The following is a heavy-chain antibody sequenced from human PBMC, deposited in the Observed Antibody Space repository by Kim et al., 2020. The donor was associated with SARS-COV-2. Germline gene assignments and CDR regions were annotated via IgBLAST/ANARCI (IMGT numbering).Heavy chain of an antibody. CDR2: ISPNSGGT. D-gene: IGHD6-19*01. CDR3: ATVEATTGLDSSGWYVPDDY. J-gene: IGHJ4*02. CDR1: GYTFTAYY. Sequence: ASVKVSCKASGYTFTAYYIHWVRQAPGQGLEWMGRISPNSGGTNYAQKFQGRVTMTKDTSISTAYMELRRLRSDDTAVYYCATVEATTGLDSSGWYVPDDYWGQGTLVTVSS. V-gene: IGHV1-2*06.